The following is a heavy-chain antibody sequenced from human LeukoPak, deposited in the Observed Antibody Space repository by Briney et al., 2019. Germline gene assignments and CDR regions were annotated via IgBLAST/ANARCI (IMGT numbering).Heavy chain of an antibody. CDR2: ISYSGST. Sequence: SETLSLTCTVSGDSISSSSYYWGWIRQPPGKGLEWIGSISYSGSTFYNPSLKSRVTISVDTSKNQFSLKLTSVTAADTAVYYCATVLNAYFLNYWGNGTLVTVSS. D-gene: IGHD4-23*01. V-gene: IGHV4-39*01. J-gene: IGHJ4*01. CDR1: GDSISSSSYY. CDR3: ATVLNAYFLNY.